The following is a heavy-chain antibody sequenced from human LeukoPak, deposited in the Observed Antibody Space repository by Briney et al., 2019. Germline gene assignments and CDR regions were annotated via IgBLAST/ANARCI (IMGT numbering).Heavy chain of an antibody. Sequence: AVGSLRLSCAASGFTFSSYAMSWVRQAPGKGLEWVSAISGSGGSTYYADSVKGRFTISRDNSKNTLYLQMNSLRAEDTAVYYCAKDSRPTIRFGMDVWGQGTTVTVSS. CDR3: AKDSRPTIRFGMDV. V-gene: IGHV3-23*01. CDR1: GFTFSSYA. D-gene: IGHD4/OR15-4a*01. CDR2: ISGSGGST. J-gene: IGHJ6*02.